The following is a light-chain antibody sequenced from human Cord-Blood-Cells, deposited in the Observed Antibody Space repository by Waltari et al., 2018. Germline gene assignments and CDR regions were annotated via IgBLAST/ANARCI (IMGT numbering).Light chain of an antibody. Sequence: DIQMTQSPSSLSASVGDRVTITCRASQSISSYLNWYQQKPGKAPKLLIYAASSLQSGVPSKLSGSGSGTDVTLNISSLQPEDFATYYSQQSYSTPPWTFGQGTKVEIK. J-gene: IGKJ1*01. V-gene: IGKV1-39*01. CDR2: AAS. CDR3: QQSYSTPPWT. CDR1: QSISSY.